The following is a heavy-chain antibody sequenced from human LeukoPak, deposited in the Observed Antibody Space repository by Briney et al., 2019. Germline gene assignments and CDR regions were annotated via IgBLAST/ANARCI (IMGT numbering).Heavy chain of an antibody. CDR1: GGSISSSSYY. J-gene: IGHJ4*02. CDR3: AREMAAAGYFDY. V-gene: IGHV4-31*03. D-gene: IGHD6-13*01. Sequence: SETLSLTCTVSGGSISSSSYYWGWIRQHPGKGLEWIGYIYYSGSTYYNPSLKSRVTISVDTSKNQFSLKLSSVTAADTAVYYCAREMAAAGYFDYWGQGTLVTVSS. CDR2: IYYSGST.